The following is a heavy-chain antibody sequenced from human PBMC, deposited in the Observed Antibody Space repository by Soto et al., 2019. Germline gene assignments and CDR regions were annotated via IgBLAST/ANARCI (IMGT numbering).Heavy chain of an antibody. CDR1: GFTFSTYS. CDR2: ISSRSDI. J-gene: IGHJ6*02. Sequence: SGGSLRLSCVGSGFTFSTYSINWVRQAPGKGLEWVSSISSRSDIYYADSVKGRFTISRDNAKNSVSLQMNSLRAEDTAGYYCAREYTAWLLAYGLDVWGQGTTVTVSS. D-gene: IGHD2-2*02. V-gene: IGHV3-21*01. CDR3: AREYTAWLLAYGLDV.